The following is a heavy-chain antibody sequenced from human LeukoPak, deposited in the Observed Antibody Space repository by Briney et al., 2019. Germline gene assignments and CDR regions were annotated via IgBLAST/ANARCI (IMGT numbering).Heavy chain of an antibody. D-gene: IGHD5-12*01. V-gene: IGHV3-48*02. CDR2: ITSSGSAR. CDR1: GFSFSGYS. CDR3: ARAYSGYVLFDY. Sequence: GGSLRLSCAASGFSFSGYSMNWVRQAPGKGLEWVSYITSSGSARYYADSVKGRFTISRDNAQNSLHLQMNSLRDEDTAVYYCARAYSGYVLFDYWGQGTLVTVSS. J-gene: IGHJ4*02.